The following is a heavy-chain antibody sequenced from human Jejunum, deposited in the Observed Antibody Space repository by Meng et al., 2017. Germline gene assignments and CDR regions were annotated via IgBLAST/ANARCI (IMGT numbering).Heavy chain of an antibody. J-gene: IGHJ4*02. D-gene: IGHD1-14*01. Sequence: VPLQGSGPGLVKPSGTRSLTCTVSGVSTTAPFYWTWIRQAPGKGLEWIGEVWPSGATYYNPSLSSRITISIDTSNNQFSLEVAFLTAADTAVYYCARAIRERYFDSWGQGTLVTVSS. V-gene: IGHV4-4*02. CDR2: VWPSGAT. CDR3: ARAIRERYFDS. CDR1: GVSTTAPFY.